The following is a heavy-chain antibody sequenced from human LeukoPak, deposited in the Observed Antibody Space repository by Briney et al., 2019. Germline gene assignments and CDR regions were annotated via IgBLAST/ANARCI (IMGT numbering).Heavy chain of an antibody. V-gene: IGHV4-39*07. Sequence: SETLSLTCTVSGSSISSSSYYWGWIRQPPGKGLEWIGSIYYSGSTYYNPSLKSRVTMSVDTSKNQFSLKLSSVTAADTAVYYCARDLSQIDCGGDCYSYYFDYWGQGTLVTVSS. CDR3: ARDLSQIDCGGDCYSYYFDY. J-gene: IGHJ4*02. CDR1: GSSISSSSYY. CDR2: IYYSGST. D-gene: IGHD2-21*02.